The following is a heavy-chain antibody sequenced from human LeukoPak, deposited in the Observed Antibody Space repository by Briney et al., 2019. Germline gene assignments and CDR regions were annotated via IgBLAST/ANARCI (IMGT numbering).Heavy chain of an antibody. CDR2: ISYSGNT. CDR1: GDSISSNNYY. D-gene: IGHD1-1*01. CDR3: ARHYFWNYYYMDV. J-gene: IGHJ6*03. V-gene: IGHV4-39*01. Sequence: PSETLSLTCTVSGDSISSNNYYWGWIRQPPGKGLEWIGTISYSGNTYYNSSLKSRVTISVDTSKNQFSLRLNSVTAADTAVYYCARHYFWNYYYMDVWGKGTTVTVSS.